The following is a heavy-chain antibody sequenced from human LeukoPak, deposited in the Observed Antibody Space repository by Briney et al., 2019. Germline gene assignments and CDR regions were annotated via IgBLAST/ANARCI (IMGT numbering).Heavy chain of an antibody. CDR2: ISSSSGYM. V-gene: IGHV3-21*01. CDR1: GFTFSSYS. J-gene: IGHJ3*02. CDR3: ARGWSRRYFDWLPGCSAFDI. D-gene: IGHD3-9*01. Sequence: KPGGSLRLSCAASGFTFSSYSMNWVRQAPGKGLEWVSSISSSSGYMYYADSVKGRFTISRDNAKNSLYLQMNSLRAEDTAVYYCARGWSRRYFDWLPGCSAFDIWGQGTMVTVSS.